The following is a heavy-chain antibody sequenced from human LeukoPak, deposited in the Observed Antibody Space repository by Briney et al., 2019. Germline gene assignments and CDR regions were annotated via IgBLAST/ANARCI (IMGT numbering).Heavy chain of an antibody. V-gene: IGHV4-59*08. Sequence: SETLSLTCTVSGGSISSYYWSWIRQPPGKGLEWIGYIYYSGSTNYNPSLKSRVTISVDTSKNQFSLKLSSVTAADTALYYCARTAAGSLWDWGQGTLVTVSS. CDR2: IYYSGST. J-gene: IGHJ4*02. CDR1: GGSISSYY. CDR3: ARTAAGSLWD. D-gene: IGHD6-13*01.